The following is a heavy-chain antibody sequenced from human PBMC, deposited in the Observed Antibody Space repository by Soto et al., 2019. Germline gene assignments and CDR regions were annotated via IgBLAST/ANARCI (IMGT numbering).Heavy chain of an antibody. CDR1: GFTFSNYG. Sequence: GGSLRLSCVASGFTFSNYGMTWVRQAPGKGLEWVSGIAGSGGGTRYADSLKGRFTISRDNSKNTVYLQLNSLRAEDTAVYHCTKNLWHGGWLPAEWGQGTLVTVSS. D-gene: IGHD6-19*01. CDR3: TKNLWHGGWLPAE. V-gene: IGHV3-23*01. J-gene: IGHJ4*02. CDR2: IAGSGGGT.